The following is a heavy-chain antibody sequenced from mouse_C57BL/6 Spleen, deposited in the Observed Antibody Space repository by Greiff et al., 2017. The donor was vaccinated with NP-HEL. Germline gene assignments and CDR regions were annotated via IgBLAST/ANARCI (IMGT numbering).Heavy chain of an antibody. CDR1: GYSITSGYY. Sequence: ESGPGLVKPSQSLSLTCSVTGYSITSGYYWNWIRQFPGNKLEWMGYISYDGSNNYNPSLKNRISITRDTSKNQFFLKLNSVTTEDTATYYCAREGYGSSSFDYWGQGTTLTVSS. V-gene: IGHV3-6*01. D-gene: IGHD1-1*01. CDR2: ISYDGSN. J-gene: IGHJ2*01. CDR3: AREGYGSSSFDY.